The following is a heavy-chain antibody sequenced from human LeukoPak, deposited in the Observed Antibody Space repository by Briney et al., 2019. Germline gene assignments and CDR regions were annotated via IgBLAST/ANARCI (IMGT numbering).Heavy chain of an antibody. J-gene: IGHJ4*02. Sequence: SETLSLTCTVSGGSISITSYYWGWIRQPPGKGLEWIGSMYSSGSTYYNPSLKSRVTISVDTSKNQFSLKLSSVTAADTAVYYCARSSYDFWSGSLWYWGQGTLVTVSS. V-gene: IGHV4-39*07. CDR2: MYSSGST. CDR1: GGSISITSYY. D-gene: IGHD3-3*01. CDR3: ARSSYDFWSGSLWY.